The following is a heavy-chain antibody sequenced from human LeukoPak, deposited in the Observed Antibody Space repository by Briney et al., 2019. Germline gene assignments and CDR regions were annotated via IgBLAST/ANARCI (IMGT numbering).Heavy chain of an antibody. CDR2: INPNSGGT. J-gene: IGHJ4*02. D-gene: IGHD2-21*02. V-gene: IGHV1-2*02. CDR3: ARGGVTAIRGFDY. Sequence: ASVKVSCKASGYTFTCYYMHWVRQAPGQGLEWMGWINPNSGGTNYAQKFQGRVTMTRDTSISTAYMELSRLRSDDTAVYYCARGGVTAIRGFDYWGQGTLVTVSS. CDR1: GYTFTCYY.